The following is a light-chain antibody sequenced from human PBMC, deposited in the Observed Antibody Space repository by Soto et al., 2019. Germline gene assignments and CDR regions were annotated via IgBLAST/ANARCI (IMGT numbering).Light chain of an antibody. J-gene: IGLJ2*01. CDR2: DVS. CDR1: SSDVGGYNY. V-gene: IGLV2-14*01. Sequence: QSALTQPASVSGSPGQSITISCTGTSSDVGGYNYVSWYQQHPGKAPKLMIYDVSNRPSGVSNRFSGSKSGNTASLTISGLQDEDEADYSCSSYTSSSTVVFAGGTKLTVL. CDR3: SSYTSSSTVV.